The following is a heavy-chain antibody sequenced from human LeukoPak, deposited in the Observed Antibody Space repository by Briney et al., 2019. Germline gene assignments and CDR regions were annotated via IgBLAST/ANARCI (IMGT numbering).Heavy chain of an antibody. V-gene: IGHV1-46*01. D-gene: IGHD3-22*01. J-gene: IGHJ4*02. CDR1: GYTFTRDY. CDR3: ATRRGEYDSSGYTTDY. Sequence: GASVKVSCKASGYTFTRDYIHWVRQVFGQGLEWMGIINPSGGSATYAQKFQGRVTMTREMSTSTVYMELSSLKSEDTAVYYCATRRGEYDSSGYTTDYWGQGTLVTVSS. CDR2: INPSGGSA.